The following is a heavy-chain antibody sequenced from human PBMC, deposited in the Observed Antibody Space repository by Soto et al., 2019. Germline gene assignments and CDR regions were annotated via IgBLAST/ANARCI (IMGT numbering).Heavy chain of an antibody. CDR2: ISAYNGNT. CDR3: ARDPSGSYYEDAFDI. J-gene: IGHJ3*02. Sequence: ASVKVSCKAAGYTFTNYGISWVRQAPGQGLEWMGWISAYNGNTNYAQKLQGRVTMTTDTSTSTAYMELRSLRSDDTAVYYCARDPSGSYYEDAFDIWGQGTMVTVSS. CDR1: GYTFTNYG. V-gene: IGHV1-18*01. D-gene: IGHD1-26*01.